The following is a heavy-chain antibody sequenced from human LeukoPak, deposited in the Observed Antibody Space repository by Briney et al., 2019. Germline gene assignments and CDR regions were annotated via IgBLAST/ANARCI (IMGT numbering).Heavy chain of an antibody. Sequence: PGGSLRLSCVASGFTFSSYAMSWVRQAPGRGLEWVPTSADHTYYADSVKRRFTISRDTSQNTLFLQMDSLRDADTAIYYCATRRGAGNHYFDYWGQGTLVTVP. CDR3: ATRRGAGNHYFDY. D-gene: IGHD6-19*01. V-gene: IGHV3-23*01. J-gene: IGHJ4*02. CDR1: GFTFSSYA. CDR2: SADHT.